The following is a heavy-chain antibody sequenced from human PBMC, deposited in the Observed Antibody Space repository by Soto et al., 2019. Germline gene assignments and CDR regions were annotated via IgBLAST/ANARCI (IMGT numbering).Heavy chain of an antibody. Sequence: ASVKVSCKASGYTFTGYYMHWVRQAPGQGLEWMGWINPIFGTANYAQKFQGRVTITADESTGTAYMELSSLRSEDTAVYYCARDSGKVYCSSTSCFFPKPNWFDPWGQGTLVTVSS. D-gene: IGHD2-2*01. V-gene: IGHV1-69*13. CDR1: GYTFTGYY. CDR3: ARDSGKVYCSSTSCFFPKPNWFDP. CDR2: INPIFGTA. J-gene: IGHJ5*02.